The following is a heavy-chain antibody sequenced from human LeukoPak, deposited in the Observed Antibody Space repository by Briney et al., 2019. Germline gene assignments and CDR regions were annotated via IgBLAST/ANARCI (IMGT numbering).Heavy chain of an antibody. CDR3: ARDGANRYWYFDL. J-gene: IGHJ2*01. D-gene: IGHD4/OR15-4a*01. V-gene: IGHV6-1*01. CDR2: TYYRSKWYN. Sequence: SQTLSLTCAISGDSVSSNSAAWNWIRQSPSGGLEWLGRTYYRSKWYNDYAVFVKSRITINPDTSKNQFSLQLNSVTPEDTAVYYCARDGANRYWYFDLWGRGTLDTVSS. CDR1: GDSVSSNSAA.